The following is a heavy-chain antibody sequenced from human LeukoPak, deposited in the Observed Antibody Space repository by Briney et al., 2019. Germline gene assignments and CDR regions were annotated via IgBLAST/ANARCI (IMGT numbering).Heavy chain of an antibody. J-gene: IGHJ3*02. CDR1: GDSVSSNSAA. Sequence: SQTLSLTCAISGDSVSSNSAAWNWIRQSPSRGLEWLGRTYYRSKWYNDYAVSVKSRITINPDTSKNQFSLKLSSVTAADTAVYYCARVPHPYGVVAFDIWGQGTMVTVSS. CDR2: TYYRSKWYN. CDR3: ARVPHPYGVVAFDI. D-gene: IGHD4-17*01. V-gene: IGHV6-1*01.